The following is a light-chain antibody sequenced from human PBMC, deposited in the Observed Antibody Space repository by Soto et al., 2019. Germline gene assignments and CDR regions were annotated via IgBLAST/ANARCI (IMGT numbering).Light chain of an antibody. Sequence: EIVLTQSPGTLSLSPGERATLSCRASQSVRSSYLSWYQQKPGPAPRRLIYGASSRATGNPARFSGSGSGTDFTLTISRLEPEDFAVYYCQQYGSSPKTFGQGTKVEIK. V-gene: IGKV3-20*01. CDR2: GAS. CDR3: QQYGSSPKT. J-gene: IGKJ1*01. CDR1: QSVRSSY.